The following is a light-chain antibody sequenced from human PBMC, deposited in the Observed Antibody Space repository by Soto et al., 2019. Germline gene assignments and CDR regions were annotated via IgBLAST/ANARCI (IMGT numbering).Light chain of an antibody. CDR2: EVD. Sequence: QSALTQPPSASGSPGQSVTISCTGTSRDVGGYNWVSWYQHHPGKVPKLLIYEVDKRPSGVPDRFSGSNSGTSASLAITGLQTEDEADYYCQSYDRSLSGYVFGTGTKLTVL. CDR1: SRDVGGYNW. CDR3: QSYDRSLSGYV. J-gene: IGLJ1*01. V-gene: IGLV2-8*01.